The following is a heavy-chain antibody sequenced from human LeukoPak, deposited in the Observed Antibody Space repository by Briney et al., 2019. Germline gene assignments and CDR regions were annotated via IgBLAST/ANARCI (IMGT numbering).Heavy chain of an antibody. CDR3: ARDSSGWYYFDY. J-gene: IGHJ4*02. CDR2: ISRSSGSSI. V-gene: IGHV3-48*03. D-gene: IGHD6-19*01. CDR1: GFTFSNYE. Sequence: GGSLTLSCAASGFTFSNYEMNWVRQAPGKGLEWVSYISRSSGSSIYYADSVKGRFTISRDNAENSLYLQMNSLRAEDTAVYYCARDSSGWYYFDYWGQGILVTVSS.